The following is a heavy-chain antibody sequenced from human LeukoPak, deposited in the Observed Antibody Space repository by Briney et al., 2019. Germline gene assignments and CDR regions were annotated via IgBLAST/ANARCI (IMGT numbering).Heavy chain of an antibody. V-gene: IGHV3-7*01. J-gene: IGHJ4*02. D-gene: IGHD6-6*01. Sequence: GGSLRLSCAASGFTFSSYWMSWVRQAPGKGLEWMANIKQDGSEKYYVDSVKGRFTISRDNAKNSLYLQMNSLRAEDTAVYYCARDRGREQLVRGADYWGQGTLVTVSS. CDR3: ARDRGREQLVRGADY. CDR1: GFTFSSYW. CDR2: IKQDGSEK.